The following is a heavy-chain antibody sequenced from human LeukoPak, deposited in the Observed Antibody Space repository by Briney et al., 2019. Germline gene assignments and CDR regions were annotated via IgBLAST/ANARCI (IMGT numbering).Heavy chain of an antibody. Sequence: GGSLRLSCAASGFIFNTYVMHWVRQAPGKGLEWLAFIRYDGTDKYYAGSVRGRFTFSRDNSKNTLYLQMNSLRPEDTAVYYCTKGENYDLDYWGQGTLVTVSS. CDR2: IRYDGTDK. D-gene: IGHD3-3*01. V-gene: IGHV3-30*02. CDR1: GFIFNTYV. CDR3: TKGENYDLDY. J-gene: IGHJ4*02.